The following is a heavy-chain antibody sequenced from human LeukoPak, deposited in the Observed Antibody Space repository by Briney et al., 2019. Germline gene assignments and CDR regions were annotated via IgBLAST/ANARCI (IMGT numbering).Heavy chain of an antibody. CDR2: INPNSGGT. CDR1: GYTFTGYY. Sequence: GASVKVSCKASGYTFTGYYMHWVRQAPGQGLEWMGWINPNSGGTNYAQKFQGRVTMTRDTSISTAYMELSRLRSDDTAVYYCARNGHYSSSWYMNYWGQGTLVTVSS. CDR3: ARNGHYSSSWYMNY. D-gene: IGHD6-13*01. J-gene: IGHJ4*02. V-gene: IGHV1-2*02.